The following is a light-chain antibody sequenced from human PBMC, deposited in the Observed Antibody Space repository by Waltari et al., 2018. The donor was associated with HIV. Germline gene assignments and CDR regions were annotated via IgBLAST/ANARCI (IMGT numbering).Light chain of an antibody. CDR1: QDISVA. CDR3: QQFNSYPLT. Sequence: AIQLTQSPSSLSASVGDRVTITCRASQDISVALAWYQQNPGKPPKLLFHDASILETGVPSKFSGSAAGADFTLTISSLQPEDFATYDCQQFNSYPLTVGAGTKVEIK. V-gene: IGKV1-13*02. J-gene: IGKJ4*01. CDR2: DAS.